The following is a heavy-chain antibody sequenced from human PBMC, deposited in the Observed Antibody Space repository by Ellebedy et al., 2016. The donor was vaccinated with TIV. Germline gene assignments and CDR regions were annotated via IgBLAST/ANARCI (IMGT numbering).Heavy chain of an antibody. CDR3: ARIVGGSGDY. CDR1: GDSVSSNSAA. D-gene: IGHD1-26*01. Sequence: SQTLSLTCAISGDSVSSNSAAWSWIRQSPPRGLEWLGRTYYRSQWSNDYALSVKSRITINPDTSKNQFSLQLNSVTPEDTAVYYCARIVGGSGDYWGQGTRVTVSS. V-gene: IGHV6-1*01. CDR2: TYYRSQWSN. J-gene: IGHJ4*02.